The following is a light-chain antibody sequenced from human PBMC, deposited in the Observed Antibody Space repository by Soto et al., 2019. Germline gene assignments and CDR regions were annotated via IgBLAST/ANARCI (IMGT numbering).Light chain of an antibody. CDR2: EVT. V-gene: IGLV2-14*01. J-gene: IGLJ2*01. CDR3: SSFRSGSTLV. Sequence: QSVLTQPASLSGSPGQSITISCTGTSSDVGLYNYVCWYQHHPGKAPKLVIYEVTNQPSGVSNRFSGSKSGNTASLTISGLQAEDEADYYCSSFRSGSTLVFGGGTKVTVL. CDR1: SSDVGLYNY.